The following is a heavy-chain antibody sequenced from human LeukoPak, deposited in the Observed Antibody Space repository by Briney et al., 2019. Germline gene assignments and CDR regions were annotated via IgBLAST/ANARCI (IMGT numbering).Heavy chain of an antibody. CDR2: ISSSDNTI. J-gene: IGHJ3*02. D-gene: IGHD3-10*01. Sequence: GGSLRLSCAASGFTFSDYYMSWIRQAPGKGLEWVSYISSSDNTIYYADSVKGRFTISRDNAKNSLYLQMNSLRAEDTAVYYCARAGSIMVRGLHAFDIWGQGTMVTISS. V-gene: IGHV3-11*01. CDR1: GFTFSDYY. CDR3: ARAGSIMVRGLHAFDI.